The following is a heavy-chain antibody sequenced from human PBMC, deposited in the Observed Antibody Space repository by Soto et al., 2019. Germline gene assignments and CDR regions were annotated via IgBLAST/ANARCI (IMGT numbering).Heavy chain of an antibody. J-gene: IGHJ4*02. V-gene: IGHV4-59*01. CDR3: ARDDSTGGFDF. CDR1: GDSISRFY. CDR2: ISYSGST. D-gene: IGHD6-19*01. Sequence: QVQLQESGPGLVKPSETLSLTCTVSGDSISRFYWSWIRQPPGKGLEWLGYISYSGSTNYRPALRSRGTISADPSKNQFSLKLNAVTAADTAVYYCARDDSTGGFDFWGQGALVTVSS.